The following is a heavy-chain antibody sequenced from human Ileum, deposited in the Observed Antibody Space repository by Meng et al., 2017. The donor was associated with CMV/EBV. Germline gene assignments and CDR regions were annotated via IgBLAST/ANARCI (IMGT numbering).Heavy chain of an antibody. CDR2: IHPNSGGT. J-gene: IGHJ4*02. V-gene: IGHV1-2*02. D-gene: IGHD3-22*01. Sequence: SGYPFTGYYMHWVRQAPGQGLEWMGWIHPNSGGTNYAQKFQGRVTMTRDTSISTAYMELSRLRSDDTAVYYCARDAWYYDSSGYFDYWGQGTLVTVSS. CDR1: GYPFTGYY. CDR3: ARDAWYYDSSGYFDY.